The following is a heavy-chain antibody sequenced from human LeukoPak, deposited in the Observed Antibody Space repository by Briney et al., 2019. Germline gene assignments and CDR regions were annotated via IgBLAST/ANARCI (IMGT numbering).Heavy chain of an antibody. CDR3: ASEYYYGSGSIGY. Sequence: GGSLRLSCAASGFTFSSYCMSWVRHAPGKGLEWVANIKQDGSEKYYVDSVKGRFTISRDNAKNSLYLQMNSLRAEDTGVYYCASEYYYGSGSIGYWGQGTLVTVSS. V-gene: IGHV3-7*01. CDR1: GFTFSSYC. CDR2: IKQDGSEK. J-gene: IGHJ4*02. D-gene: IGHD3-10*01.